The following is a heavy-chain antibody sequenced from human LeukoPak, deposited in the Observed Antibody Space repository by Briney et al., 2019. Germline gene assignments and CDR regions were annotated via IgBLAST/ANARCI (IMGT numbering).Heavy chain of an antibody. D-gene: IGHD5-24*01. CDR1: GFSFSTYN. J-gene: IGHJ4*02. Sequence: GSLRLSCEASGFSFSTYNMNWVRQAPGKGLEWIGYIYYSGSTNYNPSLKSRVTISVDTSKNQFSLKLSSVTAADTAVYYCARDGDGYPFDYWGQGTLVTVSS. CDR3: ARDGDGYPFDY. V-gene: IGHV4-59*01. CDR2: IYYSGST.